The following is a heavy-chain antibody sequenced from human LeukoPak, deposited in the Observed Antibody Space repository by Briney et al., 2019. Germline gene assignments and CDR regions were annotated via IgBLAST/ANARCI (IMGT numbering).Heavy chain of an antibody. CDR1: GFTFSGYS. J-gene: IGHJ4*02. CDR2: ISSSSTYI. V-gene: IGHV3-21*04. D-gene: IGHD3-22*01. CDR3: AKAGLRNYYDSSPDY. Sequence: GGSLRLSCAASGFTFSGYSMNWVRQPPGKGLEWVSSISSSSTYIYYADSVKGRFTISRDNAKDSLYLQMNSLRAEDTAVYYCAKAGLRNYYDSSPDYWGQGTLVTVSS.